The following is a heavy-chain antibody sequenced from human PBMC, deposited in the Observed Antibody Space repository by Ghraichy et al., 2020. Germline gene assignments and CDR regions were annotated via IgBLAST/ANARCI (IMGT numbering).Heavy chain of an antibody. J-gene: IGHJ4*02. CDR3: ARRATSENYFDY. CDR2: IYYSGAT. V-gene: IGHV4-59*01. Sequence: SETLSLTCTVSGGSISSYYWNWIRQPPGKGMEWIGYIYYSGATYYNPSLKSRVTISVDTSNNQLSLKLRSVTAADTAVYYCARRATSENYFDYWGQGALVTVSS. CDR1: GGSISSYY. D-gene: IGHD3-10*01.